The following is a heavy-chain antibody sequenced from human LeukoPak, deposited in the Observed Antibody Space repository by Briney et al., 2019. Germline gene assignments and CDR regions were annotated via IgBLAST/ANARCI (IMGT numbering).Heavy chain of an antibody. J-gene: IGHJ4*02. V-gene: IGHV3-11*03. CDR3: ARVYYDSSGYYYTFDY. CDR1: GFTFSDYY. D-gene: IGHD3-22*01. Sequence: GGSLRLSCAASGFTFSDYYMSWIRQAPGKGLEWVSYMGSSSSYTNYADSVKGRFTIPRDNAKNSLYLQMNSLRAEDTAVYYCARVYYDSSGYYYTFDYWGQGTLVTVSS. CDR2: MGSSSSYT.